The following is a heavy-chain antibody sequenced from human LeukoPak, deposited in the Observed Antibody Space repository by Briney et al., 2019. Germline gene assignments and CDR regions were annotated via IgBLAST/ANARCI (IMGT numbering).Heavy chain of an antibody. CDR1: GGTFSSYA. CDR3: ARRCNSASCPFDY. CDR2: IIPIFGTA. V-gene: IGHV1-69*05. J-gene: IGHJ4*02. D-gene: IGHD2-2*01. Sequence: SVKVSCKASGGTFSSYAISWVRQAPGQGLEWMGGIIPIFGTANYAQKFQGRVTITTDESRSTVYMELSSLRSEDTAVYYCARRCNSASCPFDYWGQGTLVTVSS.